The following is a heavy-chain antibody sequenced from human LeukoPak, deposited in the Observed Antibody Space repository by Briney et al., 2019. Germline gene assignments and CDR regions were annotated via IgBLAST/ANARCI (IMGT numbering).Heavy chain of an antibody. CDR3: ASLPRVAVGSC. Sequence: PGGSLRLSSAASGFTFSSYYMYWVRQAPGKGLEWVSHISESGTTIFYADSVKGRFTMSRDNARDSLYLQMNSLRAEDTAVYYCASLPRVAVGSCWGQGAVVTVSS. J-gene: IGHJ4*02. D-gene: IGHD6-19*01. CDR2: ISESGTTI. CDR1: GFTFSSYY. V-gene: IGHV3-48*01.